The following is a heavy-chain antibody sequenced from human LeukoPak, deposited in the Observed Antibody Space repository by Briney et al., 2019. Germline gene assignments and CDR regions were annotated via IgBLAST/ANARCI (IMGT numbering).Heavy chain of an antibody. J-gene: IGHJ4*02. D-gene: IGHD5-18*01. Sequence: PGGSLRLSCAAFGFTFSSYWMHWVRQAPGKGLGWVSRINSDGSSTSYADSVKGRFTISRDNAKNTLYLQMNSLRAEDTAVYYCARGDGYSYGYIDYWGQGTLVTVSS. CDR3: ARGDGYSYGYIDY. CDR1: GFTFSSYW. CDR2: INSDGSST. V-gene: IGHV3-74*01.